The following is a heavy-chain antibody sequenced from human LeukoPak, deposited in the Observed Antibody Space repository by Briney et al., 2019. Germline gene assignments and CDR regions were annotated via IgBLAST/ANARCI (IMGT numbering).Heavy chain of an antibody. CDR3: ARPAPPYSGSYPTFYGMDV. CDR1: GYSFTTYW. D-gene: IGHD1-26*01. Sequence: GESLKISCKGSGYSFTTYWITWVRQMPGKGLEWMGRIGPSDSYTNYSPSFQGHVTISADKSISTAYLQWSSLKASDTAMYYCARPAPPYSGSYPTFYGMDVWGQGTTVTVSS. V-gene: IGHV5-10-1*01. J-gene: IGHJ6*02. CDR2: IGPSDSYT.